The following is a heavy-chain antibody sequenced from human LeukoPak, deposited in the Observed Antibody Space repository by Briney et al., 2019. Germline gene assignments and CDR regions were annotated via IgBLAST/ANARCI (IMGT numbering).Heavy chain of an antibody. D-gene: IGHD1-7*01. J-gene: IGHJ3*02. Sequence: ASVKVSCKASGGTFSSYAISWVRQAPGQGLEWMGGIIPIFGTANYAQKFQGRVTITADESTSTAYMELSSLRSEDTAVYYCARADSNWNYEDDAFDIWGQGTMVTVSS. CDR1: GGTFSSYA. CDR2: IIPIFGTA. V-gene: IGHV1-69*13. CDR3: ARADSNWNYEDDAFDI.